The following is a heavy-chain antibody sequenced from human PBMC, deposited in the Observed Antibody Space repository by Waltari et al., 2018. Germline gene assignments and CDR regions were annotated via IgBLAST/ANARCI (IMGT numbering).Heavy chain of an antibody. J-gene: IGHJ4*02. CDR1: GVSISSGTYY. Sequence: QVQLQESGPRLVKPSQTLSLTCTVSGVSISSGTYYWSGIRQSAGRGLEWIGRICSSGTTKYNPSLKSRVSISIDRSKNQFFVRLTSATAADSAIYYCVRDWGGDDSGSVWGRGAPVTVSS. V-gene: IGHV4-61*02. CDR2: ICSSGTT. D-gene: IGHD3-10*01. CDR3: VRDWGGDDSGSV.